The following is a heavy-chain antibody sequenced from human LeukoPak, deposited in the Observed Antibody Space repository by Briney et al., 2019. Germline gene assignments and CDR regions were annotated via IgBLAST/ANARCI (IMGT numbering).Heavy chain of an antibody. CDR3: ARHMGPRWGDCFDY. CDR1: GGSISSSSYY. D-gene: IGHD3-16*01. Sequence: PSETLSLTCTVSGGSISSSSYYWGWIRQPPGKGLEWIGSIYYSGSTYYNPSLKSRVTISVDTSKNQFSLKLSSVTAADTAVYYCARHMGPRWGDCFDYWGQGTLVTVPS. J-gene: IGHJ4*02. CDR2: IYYSGST. V-gene: IGHV4-39*01.